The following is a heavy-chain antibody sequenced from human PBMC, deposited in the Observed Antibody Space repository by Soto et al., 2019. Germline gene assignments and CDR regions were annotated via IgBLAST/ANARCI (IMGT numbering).Heavy chain of an antibody. CDR1: GVTFKDYG. J-gene: IGHJ4*02. Sequence: PGGSLRLSCGAPGVTFKDYGMHWVRQAPGKGPEWVALISYDGTNKFCADSVKGRFTISRDNSKSTLYLQVDSLRPEDAAVYYCARDPKTSGGQHWAFNYFDSWGQGTLVTVSS. D-gene: IGHD7-27*01. CDR2: ISYDGTNK. CDR3: ARDPKTSGGQHWAFNYFDS. V-gene: IGHV3-30*03.